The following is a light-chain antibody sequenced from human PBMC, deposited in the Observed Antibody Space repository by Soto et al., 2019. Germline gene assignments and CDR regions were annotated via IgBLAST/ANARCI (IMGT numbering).Light chain of an antibody. V-gene: IGKV1-9*01. CDR1: QDISTY. CDR2: RAS. J-gene: IGKJ1*01. CDR3: QELNSYPRT. Sequence: QLTQSPSFLSASVGDRVTITCRASQDISTYLAWYQQKPGKAPQNLIYRASTLQTGVPSRFSGSGSGTEFTLTIRSLQTEDFATYYCQELNSYPRTFGQGTKVEIK.